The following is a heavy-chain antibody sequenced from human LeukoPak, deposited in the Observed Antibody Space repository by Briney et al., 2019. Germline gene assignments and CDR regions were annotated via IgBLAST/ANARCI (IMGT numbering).Heavy chain of an antibody. CDR1: GYTFTGYY. CDR2: INPNSGGT. V-gene: IGHV1-2*02. CDR3: ARGFRRCNWNYAIDYYYYYMDV. D-gene: IGHD1-7*01. Sequence: ASVKVSCKASGYTFTGYYMHWVRQAPGQGLEWMGWINPNSGGTNYAQKLQGRVTMTRDTSISTAYMELSRLRSDDTAVYYCARGFRRCNWNYAIDYYYYYMDVWGKGTTVTVSS. J-gene: IGHJ6*03.